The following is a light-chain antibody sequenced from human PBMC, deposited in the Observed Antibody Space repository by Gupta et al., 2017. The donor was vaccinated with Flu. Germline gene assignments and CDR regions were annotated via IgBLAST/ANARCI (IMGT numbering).Light chain of an antibody. Sequence: GQSITISCTGANSDVGSYNLVPWYQQHPGNAPKLLIFEGTKRPSGVSSRFSGSQSGDTASLTISCRQPEDEADYFCSSFLGRSPVVFGGGTKLTVL. CDR1: NSDVGSYNL. J-gene: IGLJ2*01. V-gene: IGLV2-23*01. CDR2: EGT. CDR3: SSFLGRSPVV.